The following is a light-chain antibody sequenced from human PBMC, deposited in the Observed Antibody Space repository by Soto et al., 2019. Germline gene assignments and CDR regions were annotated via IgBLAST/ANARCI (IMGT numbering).Light chain of an antibody. Sequence: EIVLTQSPGTLSLSPGERATLFCRASQSVSGSYLAWYQQKPGQAPRLLIYGASGRATGIPDRFSGSGSGTDFTLTISRLEPEDFAVYYCQQHGTSPWTFGQGTKVEIK. CDR2: GAS. J-gene: IGKJ1*01. CDR3: QQHGTSPWT. CDR1: QSVSGSY. V-gene: IGKV3-20*01.